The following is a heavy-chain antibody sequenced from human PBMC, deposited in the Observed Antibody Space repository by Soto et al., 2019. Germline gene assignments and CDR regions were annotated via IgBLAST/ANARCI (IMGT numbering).Heavy chain of an antibody. J-gene: IGHJ3*02. CDR3: AIPSPPTYYYDSSGWTDAFDI. CDR1: GGTFSSYA. V-gene: IGHV1-69*01. CDR2: IIPIFGTA. Sequence: QVQLVQSGAEVKKPGSSVKVSCKASGGTFSSYAISWVRQAPGQGLEWMGGIIPIFGTANYAQTFQGRVTIPADESTSTAYMELSSLRSEDTAVYDCAIPSPPTYYYDSSGWTDAFDIWGQGTMVTFSS. D-gene: IGHD3-22*01.